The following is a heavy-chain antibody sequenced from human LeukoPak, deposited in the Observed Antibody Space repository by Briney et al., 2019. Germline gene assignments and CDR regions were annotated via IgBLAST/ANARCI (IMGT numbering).Heavy chain of an antibody. V-gene: IGHV3-74*01. CDR2: INSDGSST. D-gene: IGHD5-18*01. Sequence: PGGSLRLSCAGSGFTFSSHWMYWVRQAPGKGLVWVSRINSDGSSTTYGDSVRGRFTISRDNAKNTLYLQMDSLRAEDTALYFCASGYTYGYCYLDHWGQGTLVTVSS. CDR1: GFTFSSHW. CDR3: ASGYTYGYCYLDH. J-gene: IGHJ4*02.